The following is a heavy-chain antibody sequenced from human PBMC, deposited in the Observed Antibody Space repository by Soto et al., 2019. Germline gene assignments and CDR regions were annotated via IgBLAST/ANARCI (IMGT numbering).Heavy chain of an antibody. V-gene: IGHV1-69*01. Sequence: QVQLVQSGAEVKKPGSSVKVSCKASGGTFSSYAIRWVRQAPGQGLEWMGGIIPIFGTANYAQKFQGRVTITADESTSTAYMELSSLRSEDTAVYYCARGYYYDSSGYYSPEDPKYYFDYWGQGTLVTVSS. CDR3: ARGYYYDSSGYYSPEDPKYYFDY. CDR2: IIPIFGTA. D-gene: IGHD3-22*01. J-gene: IGHJ4*02. CDR1: GGTFSSYA.